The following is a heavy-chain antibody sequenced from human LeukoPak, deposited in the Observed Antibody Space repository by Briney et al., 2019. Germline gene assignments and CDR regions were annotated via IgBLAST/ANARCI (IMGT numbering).Heavy chain of an antibody. V-gene: IGHV3-48*02. Sequence: PGGPLRLSCAASGFTFSSFSMHWVRQAPGTGLECVAYINNSGNIIYYADSVKGRFAISRDNAKNSVYLQMNSLRDGDTAVYYCVRGYFYYMDVWGKGITVTVSS. CDR3: VRGYFYYMDV. CDR2: INNSGNII. D-gene: IGHD2-21*01. CDR1: GFTFSSFS. J-gene: IGHJ6*03.